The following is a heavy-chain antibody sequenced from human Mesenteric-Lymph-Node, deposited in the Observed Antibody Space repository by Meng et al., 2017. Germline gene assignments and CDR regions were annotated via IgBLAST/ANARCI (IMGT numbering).Heavy chain of an antibody. CDR3: ARRRGGSGRDC. CDR1: GGTLSRRNW. D-gene: IGHD3-10*01. CDR2: IYDSGST. J-gene: IGHJ4*02. V-gene: IGHV4-4*03. Sequence: VQPPAPGPGLVKPLGTLSLTCAFSGGTLSRRNWWSWVRQPQGKGLEWIGEIYDSGSTNYNPSLKSRVTMFVDTSKNQFTLMLTSVTATDTAVYYCARRRGGSGRDCWGQGTLVTVSS.